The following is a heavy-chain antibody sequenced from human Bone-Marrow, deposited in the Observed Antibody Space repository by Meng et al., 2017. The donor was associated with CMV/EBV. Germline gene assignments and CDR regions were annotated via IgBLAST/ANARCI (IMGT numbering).Heavy chain of an antibody. D-gene: IGHD3-22*01. V-gene: IGHV3-23*01. CDR2: ISGSGGST. J-gene: IGHJ4*02. Sequence: GESLKISCAASGFTVSSNYMSWVRQAPGKGLEWVSAISGSGGSTYYADSVKGRFTISRDNAKNTLYLQMNSLRAEDTAVYYCAREDSSGLYYFDYWGQGTLVTVPS. CDR1: GFTVSSNY. CDR3: AREDSSGLYYFDY.